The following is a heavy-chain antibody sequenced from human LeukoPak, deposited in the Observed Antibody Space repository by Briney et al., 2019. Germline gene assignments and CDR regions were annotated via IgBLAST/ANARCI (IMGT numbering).Heavy chain of an antibody. V-gene: IGHV3-30-3*01. D-gene: IGHD2-15*01. Sequence: PGGSLRLSCAASGFTLSSDVMHWVRQAPGEGLEWVAVLSSDGSNKQYADSVKGRFTISRDRSKNTLYLQMNSLRAEDTAVYFCAGICSGGSCSFSSIWGRGTMVTVSS. CDR1: GFTLSSDV. CDR3: AGICSGGSCSFSSI. J-gene: IGHJ3*02. CDR2: LSSDGSNK.